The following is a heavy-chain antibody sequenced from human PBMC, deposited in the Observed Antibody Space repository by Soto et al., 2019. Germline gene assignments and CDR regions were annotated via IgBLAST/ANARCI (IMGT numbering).Heavy chain of an antibody. CDR1: GYTFTSYA. CDR3: ARDTYSSGWHHDAFDI. V-gene: IGHV1-3*01. J-gene: IGHJ3*02. CDR2: INAGNGNT. Sequence: GASVKVSCKASGYTFTSYAMHWVRQAPGQRLEWMGWINAGNGNTKYSQKFQGRVTITRDTSASTAYMELSSLRSEDTAVYYCARDTYSSGWHHDAFDIWGQGKMVTVSS. D-gene: IGHD6-19*01.